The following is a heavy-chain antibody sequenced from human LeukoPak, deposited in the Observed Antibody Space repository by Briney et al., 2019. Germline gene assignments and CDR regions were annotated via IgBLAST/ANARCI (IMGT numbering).Heavy chain of an antibody. J-gene: IGHJ5*02. CDR3: ARGRVGYCSSTSCTNWFDP. V-gene: IGHV4-34*01. Sequence: SETLSLTCAVYGGSFSGYYWSWIRQPPGKGLEWIGEINHSGSTNYNPSLKSRVTISVDTSKNQFSLKLSSVTAADTAVYYCARGRVGYCSSTSCTNWFDPWGQGTLVTVSS. CDR1: GGSFSGYY. D-gene: IGHD2-2*01. CDR2: INHSGST.